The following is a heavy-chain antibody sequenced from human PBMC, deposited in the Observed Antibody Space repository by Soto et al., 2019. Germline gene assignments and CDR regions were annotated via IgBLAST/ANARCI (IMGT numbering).Heavy chain of an antibody. D-gene: IGHD3-16*01. Sequence: QVQLVESGGGVVQPGRSLRLSCAASGFTFSSYGMHWVRQAPGKGLEWVAVIWYDGSNKYYADSVKGRFTISRDNSKNTLYLQMNGLRAEDTAVYYCARGPHPNLGGGGYGYWGQGTLVTVSS. CDR3: ARGPHPNLGGGGYGY. J-gene: IGHJ4*02. CDR2: IWYDGSNK. CDR1: GFTFSSYG. V-gene: IGHV3-33*01.